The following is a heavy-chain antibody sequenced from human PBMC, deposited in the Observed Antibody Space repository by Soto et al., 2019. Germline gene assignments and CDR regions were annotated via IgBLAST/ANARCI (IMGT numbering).Heavy chain of an antibody. J-gene: IGHJ4*02. D-gene: IGHD2-15*01. CDR1: GFSFINAW. V-gene: IGHV3-15*01. Sequence: EVQLVESGGGLVEPGGSLRLSCAASGFSFINAWMHWVRQAPGKGLEWVGLVKGKGSGGTSDYAGPVRGRFTISRDDSKNTLYLRMSSLKIEDTARYYCTTAGEVVVAAHYFEYWGQGTLVTVSS. CDR2: VKGKGSGGTS. CDR3: TTAGEVVVAAHYFEY.